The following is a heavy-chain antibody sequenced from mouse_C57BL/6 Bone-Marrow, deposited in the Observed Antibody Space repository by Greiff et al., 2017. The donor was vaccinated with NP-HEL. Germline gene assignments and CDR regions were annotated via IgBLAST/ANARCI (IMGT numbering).Heavy chain of an antibody. CDR2: ISYSGST. V-gene: IGHV3-1*01. CDR1: GYSITSGYD. D-gene: IGHD4-1*01. Sequence: EVKLVESGPGMVKPSQSLSLTCTVTGYSITSGYDWHWIRHFPGNKLEWMGYISYSGSTNYNPSLKSRISITHDTSKNHFFLKLNSVTTEDTATYYCARNWVYYFDYWGQGTTLTVSS. J-gene: IGHJ2*01. CDR3: ARNWVYYFDY.